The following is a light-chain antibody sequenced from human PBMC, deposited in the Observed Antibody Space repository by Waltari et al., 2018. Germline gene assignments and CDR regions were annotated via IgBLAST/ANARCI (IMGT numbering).Light chain of an antibody. Sequence: QSVLTHPPSQSGTPGQRVTTSCSGSCSTTGSYSVTSYQQLPGMAPRLLMHSNDERPSGVPDRFSASKSGTSASLDISGLQSEDEGDYYCAAWDDSLSGAWVFGGGTKLTVL. CDR3: AAWDDSLSGAWV. CDR2: SND. V-gene: IGLV1-44*01. J-gene: IGLJ3*02. CDR1: CSTTGSYS.